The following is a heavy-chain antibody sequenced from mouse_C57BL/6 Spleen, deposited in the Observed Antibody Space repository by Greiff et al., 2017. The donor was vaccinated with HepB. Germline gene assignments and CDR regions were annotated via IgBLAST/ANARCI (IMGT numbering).Heavy chain of an antibody. V-gene: IGHV10-1*01. J-gene: IGHJ4*01. CDR3: WSPNLKGKNYAMDY. CDR2: IRSKSNNYAT. Sequence: DVHLVESGGGLVQPKGSLKLSCAASGFSFNTYAMNWVRQAPGKGLEWVARIRSKSNNYATYYADSVKDRFTISRDDSESILYLQMNNLKTEDTAMYYCWSPNLKGKNYAMDYWGQGTSVTVSS. CDR1: GFSFNTYA.